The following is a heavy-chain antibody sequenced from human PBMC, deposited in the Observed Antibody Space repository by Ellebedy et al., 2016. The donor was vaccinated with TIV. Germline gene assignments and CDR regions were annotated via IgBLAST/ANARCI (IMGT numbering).Heavy chain of an antibody. CDR3: VRDDRWSFDY. J-gene: IGHJ4*02. V-gene: IGHV3-21*05. CDR2: NSRDDRDI. D-gene: IGHD2-15*01. CDR1: GFTFSSYA. Sequence: PGGSLRLSCTASGFTFSSYAMNWVRQAPGKGLEWVSYNSRDDRDIPYADSVRGRFTISRDNAKNSLYLQMNSLRADDTALYYCVRDDRWSFDYWGQGTLVTVSS.